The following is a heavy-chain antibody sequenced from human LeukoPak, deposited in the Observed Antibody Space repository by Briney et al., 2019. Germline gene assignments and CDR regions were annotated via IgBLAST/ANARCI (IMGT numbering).Heavy chain of an antibody. CDR3: ASTKNWNYVGDFDY. CDR1: GYTFTSYG. Sequence: ASVKVSCKASGYTFTSYGISWVRQAPGQGLEWMGWISAYNGNTNYAQKLQGRVTMTTDTSTSTAYMELRSLRSDDTAVYYCASTKNWNYVGDFDYWGQGTLVTVSS. J-gene: IGHJ4*02. D-gene: IGHD1-7*01. CDR2: ISAYNGNT. V-gene: IGHV1-18*01.